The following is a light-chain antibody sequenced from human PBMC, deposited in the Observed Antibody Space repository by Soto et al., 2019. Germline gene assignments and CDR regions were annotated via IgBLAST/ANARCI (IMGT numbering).Light chain of an antibody. CDR1: QTISSW. CDR3: QHYNSYSEA. CDR2: KAS. V-gene: IGKV1-5*03. Sequence: IQMTQSPSTLSGSVGDRVTITCRASQTISSWLAWYQQKTGKATKLMIYKASTLKSGVTSRFSGSGSGTEFTLTISSLQHDDFATYYCQHYNSYSEAFGQGTKVDIK. J-gene: IGKJ1*01.